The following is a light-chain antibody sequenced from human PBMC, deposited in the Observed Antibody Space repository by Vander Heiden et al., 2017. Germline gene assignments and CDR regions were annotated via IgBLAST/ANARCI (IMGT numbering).Light chain of an antibody. J-gene: IGKJ5*01. V-gene: IGKV2-28*01. CDR2: LGS. Sequence: DTVMTQSPLSLPVTPGEPASISCRSSQSLLHSNGYNYLDWYLQKPWQSPQLLIYLGSNRASGVPDRFSGSESGTDFTLKISRVEAEDVGVYYCMQALQTPTFGQGTRLEIK. CDR1: QSLLHSNGYNY. CDR3: MQALQTPT.